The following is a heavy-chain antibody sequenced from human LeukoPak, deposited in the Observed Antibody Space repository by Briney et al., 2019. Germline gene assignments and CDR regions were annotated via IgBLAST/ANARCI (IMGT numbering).Heavy chain of an antibody. D-gene: IGHD6-6*01. Sequence: PGGSLRLSCAASGFTFTRYRMNWVRQAPGKGLEWVSSISCSGSYIFYAQSVEGRFIISRDNAKNSHYLQMNSLRVDDTAVYFCARGTYRSSSPSIGMPYYLDYWGQGILVTVSS. J-gene: IGHJ4*02. V-gene: IGHV3-21*01. CDR3: ARGTYRSSSPSIGMPYYLDY. CDR2: ISCSGSYI. CDR1: GFTFTRYR.